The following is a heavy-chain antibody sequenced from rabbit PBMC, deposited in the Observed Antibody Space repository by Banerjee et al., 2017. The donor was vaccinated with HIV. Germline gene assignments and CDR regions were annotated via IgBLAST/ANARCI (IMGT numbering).Heavy chain of an antibody. CDR1: GIDFSSYYY. CDR2: IYAGSSGST. J-gene: IGHJ4*01. V-gene: IGHV1S40*01. CDR3: ARDYAGDSYNYVFAL. D-gene: IGHD8-1*01. Sequence: QSLEESGGDLVKPGASLTLTCTASGIDFSSYYYMCWVRQAPGKGLEWIACIYAGSSGSTYYASWAKGRFTISKTSSTTVTLQMTSLTAADTATYFCARDYAGDSYNYVFALWGPGTLVTVS.